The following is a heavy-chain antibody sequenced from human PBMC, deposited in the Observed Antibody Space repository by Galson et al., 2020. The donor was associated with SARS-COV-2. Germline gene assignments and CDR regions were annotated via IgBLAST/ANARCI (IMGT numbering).Heavy chain of an antibody. CDR1: GFTFSNYE. CDR3: ARVGCTSTSCYPDAFDI. V-gene: IGHV3-48*03. D-gene: IGHD2-2*01. CDR2: ISGSGNSI. J-gene: IGHJ3*02. Sequence: GGSLRLSCAASGFTFSNYEMNWVRQAPGKGLEWVSYISGSGNSIYYADSVKGRFTISRDNAKNSLYLQMNSLRAEDTAVYYCARVGCTSTSCYPDAFDIWGQGTMVTVSS.